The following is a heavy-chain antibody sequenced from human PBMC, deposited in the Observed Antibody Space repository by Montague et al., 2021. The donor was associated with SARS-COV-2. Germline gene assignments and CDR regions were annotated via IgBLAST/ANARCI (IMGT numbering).Heavy chain of an antibody. J-gene: IGHJ4*02. Sequence: SETLSLTCAVYGGSFRGYYWSWIRQPPGKGLEWIGDINHSGSTNYNPSLKSRVSISVDTSKNQFSLKLSSVTAADTAVYYCARAIVDVTMMVVVMTGVEHYLDFWGQGTLVTVSS. D-gene: IGHD3-22*01. CDR2: INHSGST. CDR3: ARAIVDVTMMVVVMTGVEHYLDF. V-gene: IGHV4-34*01. CDR1: GGSFRGYY.